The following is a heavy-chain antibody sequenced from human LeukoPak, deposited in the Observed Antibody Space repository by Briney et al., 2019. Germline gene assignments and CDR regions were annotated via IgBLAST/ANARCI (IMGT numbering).Heavy chain of an antibody. Sequence: SETLSLTCAVYGGSFSGYYWSWIRQPPGKGLEWIGEINHSGSTNYNPSLKGRVTMSVDTSKNQFSLKLSSVTAADTAVYYCARSLPNYDFWSGYPYYFDYWGQGTLVTVSS. CDR1: GGSFSGYY. V-gene: IGHV4-34*01. CDR3: ARSLPNYDFWSGYPYYFDY. CDR2: INHSGST. D-gene: IGHD3-3*01. J-gene: IGHJ4*02.